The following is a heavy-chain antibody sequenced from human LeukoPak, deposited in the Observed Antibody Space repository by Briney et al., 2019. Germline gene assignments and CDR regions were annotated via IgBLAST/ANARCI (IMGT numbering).Heavy chain of an antibody. CDR3: ARGYSGYDFLGYFDY. CDR2: IYYSGST. Sequence: SETLSLTCTVSGGSISSGDYYWSWIRQPPGKGLEWIGYIYYSGSTYYNPSLKSRVTISVDTSKNQFSLKLSSVTAADTAVYYCARGYSGYDFLGYFDYWGQGTLVTVSS. V-gene: IGHV4-30-4*01. D-gene: IGHD5-12*01. CDR1: GGSISSGDYY. J-gene: IGHJ4*02.